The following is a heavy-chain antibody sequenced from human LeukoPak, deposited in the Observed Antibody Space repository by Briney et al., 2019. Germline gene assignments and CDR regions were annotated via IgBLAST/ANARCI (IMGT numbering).Heavy chain of an antibody. D-gene: IGHD6-19*01. CDR2: INPNSGGT. Sequence: ASVKVSSKDSGYTFTVYYMHWVRQAPGQGREWMGWINPNSGGTNYTQKFQGGVTISRDTTISTAYMELSRLRSDDTAVYYCARSTGYSSDPFDYWGQGTLVTVSS. V-gene: IGHV1-2*02. CDR1: GYTFTVYY. J-gene: IGHJ4*02. CDR3: ARSTGYSSDPFDY.